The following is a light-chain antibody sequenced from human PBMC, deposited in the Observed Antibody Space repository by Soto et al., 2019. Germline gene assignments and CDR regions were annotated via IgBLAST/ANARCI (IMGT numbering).Light chain of an antibody. V-gene: IGKV3-11*01. J-gene: IGKJ4*01. CDR2: DAS. CDR1: QSISSH. CDR3: QQRSNWPLT. Sequence: EIVLTQSPATLSQSPGERATLSCRASQSISSHLAWYQQKPGQAPRLLIYDASNRATGIPARFSGSGSGTDFTLTVSSLEPEDFAVYYCQQRSNWPLTFGGGTKVEIK.